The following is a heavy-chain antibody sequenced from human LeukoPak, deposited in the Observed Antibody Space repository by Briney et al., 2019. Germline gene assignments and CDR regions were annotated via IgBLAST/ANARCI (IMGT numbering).Heavy chain of an antibody. CDR1: GYTFTSYA. CDR2: INTNTGNP. J-gene: IGHJ4*02. Sequence: PWASVKVSCKASGYTFTSYAMNWVRQAPGQGLEWMGWINTNTGNPTYAQGFTGRFVFSLDTSVSTAYLQISSLKAEDTAVYYCARAKNADVPAAIKYFDYWGQGTLVTVSS. D-gene: IGHD2-2*01. CDR3: ARAKNADVPAAIKYFDY. V-gene: IGHV7-4-1*02.